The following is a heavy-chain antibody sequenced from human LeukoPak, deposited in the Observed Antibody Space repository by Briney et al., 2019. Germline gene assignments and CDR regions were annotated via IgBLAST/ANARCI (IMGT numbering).Heavy chain of an antibody. J-gene: IGHJ4*02. D-gene: IGHD3-10*01. V-gene: IGHV3-48*01. CDR1: GFPLSSYS. CDR3: GGVKGSNLAY. CDR2: ISSSGSAI. Sequence: GGSLRLSCAASGFPLSSYSINWVRQAPGKGLEWVSYISSSGSAIYYVDSVKGRFTVSRDNAKNSLFLQMNSPRAEDTAVYYGGGVKGSNLAYGGRGAWSPSPQ.